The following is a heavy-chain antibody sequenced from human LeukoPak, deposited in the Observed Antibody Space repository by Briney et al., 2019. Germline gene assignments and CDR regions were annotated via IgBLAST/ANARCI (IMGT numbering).Heavy chain of an antibody. CDR1: GGTFSSYA. CDR3: ARGGAMAEVTLPYNWFDP. D-gene: IGHD3-16*01. V-gene: IGHV1-69*13. J-gene: IGHJ5*02. Sequence: SVKVSCKASGGTFSSYAISWVRQAPGQGLEWMGGIIPIFGTANYAQKFQGRVTITADESTSTAYMELSSLRSEDTAVYYCARGGAMAEVTLPYNWFDPWGQGTLVTVSS. CDR2: IIPIFGTA.